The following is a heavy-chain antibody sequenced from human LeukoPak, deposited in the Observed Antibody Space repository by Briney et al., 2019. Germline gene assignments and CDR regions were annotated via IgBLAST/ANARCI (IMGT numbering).Heavy chain of an antibody. CDR2: IYHSGST. Sequence: SETLSLTCTVSGGSISSYYWTWIRQPPGKGLEWIGYIYHSGSTYYNPSLKSRVTISVDRSKNQLSLKLSSVTAADTAVYYCARGGDLAYFDYWGQGTLVTVSS. D-gene: IGHD3-16*01. CDR1: GGSISSYY. CDR3: ARGGDLAYFDY. V-gene: IGHV4-59*12. J-gene: IGHJ4*02.